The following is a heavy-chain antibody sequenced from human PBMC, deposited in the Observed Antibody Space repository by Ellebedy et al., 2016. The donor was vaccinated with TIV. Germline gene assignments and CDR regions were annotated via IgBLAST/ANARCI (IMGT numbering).Heavy chain of an antibody. CDR1: GFTFSAYG. Sequence: PGGSLRLSCAASGFTFSAYGMHWVRQAPGKGLEWVAVVLYAGNNQYYADSVKGRFTISSDNAKNTLYLAMNSLTVDDTAVYYCARQFDQPARWGQGTLVTVSS. V-gene: IGHV3-30*03. CDR2: VLYAGNNQ. CDR3: ARQFDQPAR. J-gene: IGHJ4*02. D-gene: IGHD2-2*01.